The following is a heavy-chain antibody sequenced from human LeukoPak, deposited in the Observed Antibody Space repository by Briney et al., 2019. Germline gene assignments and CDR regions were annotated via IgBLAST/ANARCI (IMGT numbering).Heavy chain of an antibody. CDR2: INPDSGGT. V-gene: IGHV1-2*04. CDR3: ARGRDVLLWFGELLDY. J-gene: IGHJ4*02. CDR1: GYTFTGYY. D-gene: IGHD3-10*01. Sequence: ASVKVSCKASGYTFTGYYMHWVRQAPGQGLEWMGWINPDSGGTNYAQKFQGWVTMTRDTSISTAYMELSRLRSDDTAVYYCARGRDVLLWFGELLDYWGQGTLVTVSS.